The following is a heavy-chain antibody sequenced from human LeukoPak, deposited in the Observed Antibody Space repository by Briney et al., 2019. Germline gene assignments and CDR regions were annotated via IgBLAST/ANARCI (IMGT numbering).Heavy chain of an antibody. J-gene: IGHJ4*02. CDR2: IYSGGST. CDR3: ARVASGWYSDY. CDR1: GFTVSSNY. D-gene: IGHD6-19*01. V-gene: IGHV3-53*01. Sequence: GGSLRLSCAASGFTVSSNYMSWVRQAPGKGLEWVSVIYSGGSTYYADSVKGRFTIPRDNSKNTLYLQMNSLRAEDTAVYYCARVASGWYSDYWGQGTLVTVSS.